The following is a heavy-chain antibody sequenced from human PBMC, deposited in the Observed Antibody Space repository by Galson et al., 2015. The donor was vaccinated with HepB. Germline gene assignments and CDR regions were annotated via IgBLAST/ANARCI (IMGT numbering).Heavy chain of an antibody. V-gene: IGHV1-46*04. CDR1: GYTFTSYY. Sequence: SVKVSCKASGYTFTSYYMHWVRQAPGQGLEWMGIINPSGGSTSYAQKLQGRVTMTRDTSTSTVYMELGSLRSEDTAVYYCARDSGAGCLDYWGQGTLATVSS. J-gene: IGHJ4*02. CDR2: INPSGGST. D-gene: IGHD1-26*01. CDR3: ARDSGAGCLDY.